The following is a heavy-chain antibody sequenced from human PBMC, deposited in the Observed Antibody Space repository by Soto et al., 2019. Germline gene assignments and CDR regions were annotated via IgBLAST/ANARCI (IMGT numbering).Heavy chain of an antibody. J-gene: IGHJ5*02. V-gene: IGHV3-30*19. CDR1: GFTFSIYG. Sequence: PGGSLRLPCAASGFTFSIYGMHWVRQAPGKGLEWVAVISYDGSNKYYADSVKGRFTISRDNSKNTLYLQMNSLRAEDTAVYYCASLEYFYDGSGSTFSPWGQGTLVTVSS. CDR2: ISYDGSNK. CDR3: ASLEYFYDGSGSTFSP. D-gene: IGHD3-22*01.